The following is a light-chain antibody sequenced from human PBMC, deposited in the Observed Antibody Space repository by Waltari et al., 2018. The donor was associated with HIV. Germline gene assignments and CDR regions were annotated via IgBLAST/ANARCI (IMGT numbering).Light chain of an antibody. Sequence: VLTQSPGTLSLSPGDRATLSCRDSQSVSSRYLAWYQQKSGQAPRLVIYGASSRAAGIQDRFSGSGSGTDFTLTISRLEPEDFAVYYCQQYGSSPWTFGQGTKVEIK. CDR3: QQYGSSPWT. CDR1: QSVSSRY. J-gene: IGKJ1*01. CDR2: GAS. V-gene: IGKV3-20*01.